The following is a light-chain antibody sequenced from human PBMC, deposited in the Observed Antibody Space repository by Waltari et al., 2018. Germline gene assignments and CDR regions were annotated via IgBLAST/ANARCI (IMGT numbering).Light chain of an antibody. CDR2: WAS. J-gene: IGKJ4*01. V-gene: IGKV4-1*01. CDR3: QQYYITPLS. Sequence: DIVMTQSPDSLAVSLGERATINCKSSQSVLYSSDNRNYLAWYQLKPGQPPNLLIYWASTRESGVPDRFSGSGSGTDFTLTISSLQAEDVAVYYCQQYYITPLSFGGGTKVEIK. CDR1: QSVLYSSDNRNY.